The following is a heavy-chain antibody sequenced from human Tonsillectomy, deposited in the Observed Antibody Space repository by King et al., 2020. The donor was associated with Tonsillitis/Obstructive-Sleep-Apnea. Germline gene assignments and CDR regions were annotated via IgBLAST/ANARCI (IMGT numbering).Heavy chain of an antibody. Sequence: LQLQESGPGLVKPSETLSLTCNVSGDSVSSGSYFWSWVRQPPGKGLEWIGYFYYSGSSNSGSPNYNPSLESRVTISVDTSKNQFSLKLSSVTAEDTAVYYCAREKIFGVVYNYYYMDVWGKVTTVTVSS. V-gene: IGHV4-61*01. CDR3: AREKIFGVVYNYYYMDV. J-gene: IGHJ6*03. D-gene: IGHD3-3*01. CDR1: GDSVSSGSYF. CDR2: FYYSGSSNSGSP.